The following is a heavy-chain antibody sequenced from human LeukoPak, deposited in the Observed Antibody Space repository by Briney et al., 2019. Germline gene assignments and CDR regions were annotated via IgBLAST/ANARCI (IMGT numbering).Heavy chain of an antibody. V-gene: IGHV3-33*01. J-gene: IGHJ5*02. CDR1: GSTFSSFG. D-gene: IGHD5-24*01. CDR2: IWYDASDR. CDR3: VRGVGVSRFNYFDP. Sequence: PGRSLTLSCAASGSTFSSFGMHWVRQAPGKGLEWVAVIWYDASDRYYADSVKGRFTISRDNSKNTLFLQMNSLRDDDTAVYYCVRGVGVSRFNYFDPWGQGTLVVVSS.